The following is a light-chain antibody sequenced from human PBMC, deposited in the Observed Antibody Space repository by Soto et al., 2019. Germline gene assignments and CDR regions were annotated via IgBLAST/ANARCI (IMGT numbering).Light chain of an antibody. Sequence: QSVLTQPASVSGSPGQSITISCTRTSSDVGLYDYVSWYQQHPGKAPQLMIYAVSNRPSGVSNRFSASKSGNTASLFISGLQAEDEADYYCSSYTSDSSYVFGSGTKVTVL. CDR1: SSDVGLYDY. J-gene: IGLJ1*01. CDR3: SSYTSDSSYV. CDR2: AVS. V-gene: IGLV2-14*01.